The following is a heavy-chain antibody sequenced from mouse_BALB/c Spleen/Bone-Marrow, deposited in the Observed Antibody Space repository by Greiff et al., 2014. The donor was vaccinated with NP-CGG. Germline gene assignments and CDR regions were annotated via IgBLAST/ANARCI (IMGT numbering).Heavy chain of an antibody. D-gene: IGHD3-3*01. CDR3: TRYVGYAMDY. CDR1: GYTFTSYW. Sequence: KQSGSELVRPGASVKLSCKASGYTFTSYWMHWVKQRPGQGLEWIGNIYPGSGRTNYDEKLKSKATLTVDTSSSTAYMQLSSLTSEDSAVYYCTRYVGYAMDYWGQGTSVTVSS. CDR2: IYPGSGRT. J-gene: IGHJ4*01. V-gene: IGHV1S22*01.